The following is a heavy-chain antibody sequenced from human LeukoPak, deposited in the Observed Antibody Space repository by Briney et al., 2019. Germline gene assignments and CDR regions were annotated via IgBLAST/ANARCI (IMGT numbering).Heavy chain of an antibody. Sequence: PGGSLRLSCAASGFTSSSYGMTWVRQAPGKGLEWVSYISSSGTTIDYADSVKGRFTISRDNAKNSLYLQMSSLRAEDTAVYYCARDPSPVLRRNYFDYWGQGTLVTVSS. CDR2: ISSSGTTI. J-gene: IGHJ4*02. D-gene: IGHD2-8*01. CDR3: ARDPSPVLRRNYFDY. V-gene: IGHV3-48*04. CDR1: GFTSSSYG.